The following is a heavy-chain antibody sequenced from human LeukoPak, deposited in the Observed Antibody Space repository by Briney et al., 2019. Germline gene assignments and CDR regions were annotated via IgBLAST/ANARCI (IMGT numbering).Heavy chain of an antibody. CDR3: ARGVTPYDYVWGSYRYRFDY. J-gene: IGHJ4*02. D-gene: IGHD3-16*02. V-gene: IGHV4-34*01. CDR2: INHSGST. CDR1: GGSFSGYY. Sequence: SETLSLTCAVYGGSFSGYYWSWIRQPPGKGLEWIGEINHSGSTNYNPSLKGRVTISVDTSKNQFSLKLSSVTAADTAVYYCARGVTPYDYVWGSYRYRFDYWGQGTLVTVSS.